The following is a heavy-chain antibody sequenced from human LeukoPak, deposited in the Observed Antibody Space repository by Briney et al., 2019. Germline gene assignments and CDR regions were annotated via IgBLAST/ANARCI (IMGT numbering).Heavy chain of an antibody. V-gene: IGHV1-46*01. CDR2: INPSGGST. D-gene: IGHD6-13*01. CDR1: GYTFTGYY. CDR3: ARVPAAAGTPFDY. Sequence: ASVKVSCKASGYTFTGYYMHWVRQAPGQGLEWMGIINPSGGSTSYAQKFQGRVTMTRDMSTSTVYMELSSLRSEDTAVYYCARVPAAAGTPFDYWGQGTLVTVSS. J-gene: IGHJ4*02.